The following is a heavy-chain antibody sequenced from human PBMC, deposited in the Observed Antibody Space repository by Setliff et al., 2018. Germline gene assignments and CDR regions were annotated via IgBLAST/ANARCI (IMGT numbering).Heavy chain of an antibody. CDR2: IRSKAYGGTT. Sequence: LRLSCAASGFTFSKAWMSWVRQAPGKGLEWVGFIRSKAYGGTTEYAASVKGRFTISRDDSKNSLYLQMNSLKTEDTAVYYCTYYCSSTSCYRDLDWFDPWGQGTLVTVSS. CDR3: TYYCSSTSCYRDLDWFDP. J-gene: IGHJ5*02. CDR1: GFTFSKAW. D-gene: IGHD2-2*01. V-gene: IGHV3-15*08.